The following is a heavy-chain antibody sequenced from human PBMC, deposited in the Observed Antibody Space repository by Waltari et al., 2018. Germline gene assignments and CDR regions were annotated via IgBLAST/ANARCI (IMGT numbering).Heavy chain of an antibody. CDR1: GFTVSSNY. V-gene: IGHV3-53*02. CDR3: ASKLPNYYGSGSYFAFDI. Sequence: EVQLVETGGGLIQPGGSLRLSCAASGFTVSSNYMSWVRQAPGKGLEWVSVIYSGGSTYYADSVKGRFTISRDNSKNTLYLQMNSLRAEDTAVYYCASKLPNYYGSGSYFAFDIWGQGTMVIVSS. J-gene: IGHJ3*02. CDR2: IYSGGST. D-gene: IGHD3-10*01.